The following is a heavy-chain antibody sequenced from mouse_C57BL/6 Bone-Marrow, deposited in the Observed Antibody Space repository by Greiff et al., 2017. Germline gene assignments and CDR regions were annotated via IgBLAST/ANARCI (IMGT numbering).Heavy chain of an antibody. CDR1: GYTFTSYW. J-gene: IGHJ3*01. D-gene: IGHD3-3*01. Sequence: QVQLQQPGAELVKPGASVKLSSKASGYTFTSYWITWVKQRPGQGLEWIGDIYPGSGSTNYNEKFKSKATLTVDTSSSTAYMQLSSLTSEDSAVYYCARGGDGWFAYWGQGTLVTVSA. CDR2: IYPGSGST. V-gene: IGHV1-55*01. CDR3: ARGGDGWFAY.